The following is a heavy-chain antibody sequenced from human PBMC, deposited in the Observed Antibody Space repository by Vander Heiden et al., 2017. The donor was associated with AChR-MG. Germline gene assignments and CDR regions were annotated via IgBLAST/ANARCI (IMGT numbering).Heavy chain of an antibody. Sequence: QVQLVESGGGVVQPGRSLRLSCAASGSPFSSYAMHWVRQAPGKGLEWVAVISYDGSNKYYADSVKGRFTISRDNSKNTLYLQMNSLRAEDTAVYYCARDRGDSSGYGYWGQGTLVTVSS. J-gene: IGHJ4*02. CDR3: ARDRGDSSGYGY. CDR2: ISYDGSNK. V-gene: IGHV3-30-3*01. CDR1: GSPFSSYA. D-gene: IGHD3-22*01.